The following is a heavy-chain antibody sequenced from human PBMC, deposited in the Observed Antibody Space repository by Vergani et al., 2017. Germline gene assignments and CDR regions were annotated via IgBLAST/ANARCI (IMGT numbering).Heavy chain of an antibody. V-gene: IGHV3-30*03. CDR2: ISYVGTQK. CDR1: GFTSSYYG. CDR3: ATKSCGTPGCQIGYFRE. Sequence: QVHLVESGGGVVQPGRSLRLSCVVSGFTSSYYGMHWVRQAPGKGVEWVAVISYVGTQKYYADSVEGRFTISRENSKSTLYLQMNSLRTEDTAVYYCATKSCGTPGCQIGYFREWGQGTLVTVSS. D-gene: IGHD1-1*01. J-gene: IGHJ1*01.